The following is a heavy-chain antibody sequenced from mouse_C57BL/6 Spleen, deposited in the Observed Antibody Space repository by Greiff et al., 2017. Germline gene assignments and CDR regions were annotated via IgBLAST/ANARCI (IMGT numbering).Heavy chain of an antibody. Sequence: EVQLQQSGPELVKPGASVKISCKASGYTFTDYYMNWVKQSHGKSLEWIGDINPNNGGTSYNQKFKGKATLTVDKSSSTAYMELRSLTSEDSAVYYCALDSSGYFDYWGQGTTRTVSS. CDR1: GYTFTDYY. CDR2: INPNNGGT. CDR3: ALDSSGYFDY. V-gene: IGHV1-26*01. D-gene: IGHD3-2*02. J-gene: IGHJ2*01.